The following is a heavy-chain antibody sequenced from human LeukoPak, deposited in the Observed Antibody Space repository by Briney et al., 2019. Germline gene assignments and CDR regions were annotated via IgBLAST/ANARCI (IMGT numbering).Heavy chain of an antibody. CDR2: ISRDGSTP. V-gene: IGHV3-43*01. CDR1: GFIFDDSL. D-gene: IGHD3-16*01. Sequence: GGSLRLSCVASGFIFDDSLMHWVRQAPGKGLEWISLISRDGSTPYYADSVKGRFTISRDNSKNSLFLQMNSLKPEDTAVYYCAREIRGNYFDSWGQGTLVTVSS. CDR3: AREIRGNYFDS. J-gene: IGHJ4*02.